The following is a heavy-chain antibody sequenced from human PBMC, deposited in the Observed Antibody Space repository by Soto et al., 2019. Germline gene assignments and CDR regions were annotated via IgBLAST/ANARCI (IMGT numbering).Heavy chain of an antibody. CDR1: GGSISSSNW. D-gene: IGHD6-19*01. Sequence: SETLSLTCAVSGGSISSSNWWSWVRQPPGKGLEWIGEIYHSGSTNYNPSLKSRVTISVDKSKNQFSLKLSSVTAADTAVYYCAGGYSSGWPHYYYYYGMDVWGQGTTVTVS. J-gene: IGHJ6*02. CDR3: AGGYSSGWPHYYYYYGMDV. CDR2: IYHSGST. V-gene: IGHV4-4*02.